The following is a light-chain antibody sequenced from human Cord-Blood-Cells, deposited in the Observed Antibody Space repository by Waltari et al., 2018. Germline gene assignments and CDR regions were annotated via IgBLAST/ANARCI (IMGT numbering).Light chain of an antibody. J-gene: IGLJ2*01. CDR1: SSDVGGYNL. V-gene: IGLV2-23*03. CDR2: EGS. CDR3: CSYAGSSTFV. Sequence: QSALTQPAPVSGSPGPSITISCTGTSSDVGGYNLVSWYQQHPGKAPKLMIYEGSKRPSGVSNRFSGSKSGNTASLTISGLQAEDEADYYCCSYAGSSTFVFGGGTKLTVL.